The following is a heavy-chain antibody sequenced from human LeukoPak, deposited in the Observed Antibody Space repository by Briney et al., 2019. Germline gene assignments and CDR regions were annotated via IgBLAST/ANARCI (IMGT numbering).Heavy chain of an antibody. D-gene: IGHD5-18*01. Sequence: GGSLRXXCAXSGXTFSTYGMHWVRQAPGKGLEWVSYISGSSNSIYYADSVKGRFTISRDNAKNSLYLQMNSLRAEDTAVYHCARDVGYRSWFDPWGQGTLVIVSS. CDR3: ARDVGYRSWFDP. CDR2: ISGSSNSI. J-gene: IGHJ5*02. V-gene: IGHV3-48*01. CDR1: GXTFSTYG.